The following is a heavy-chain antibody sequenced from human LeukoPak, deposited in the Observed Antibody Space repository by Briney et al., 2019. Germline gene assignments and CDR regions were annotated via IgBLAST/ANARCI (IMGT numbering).Heavy chain of an antibody. D-gene: IGHD6-13*01. J-gene: IGHJ6*02. CDR3: TTLVPQIAAAGLSGMDV. Sequence: SGESLRLSCAVSGLTFSNAWMSWVRQAPGKGLEWVGRIKSKTDGGTADYAAPVKGRFTISRDDLKNTLYLQMNSLKTEDTAVYHCTTLVPQIAAAGLSGMDVWGQGTTVTVSS. V-gene: IGHV3-15*01. CDR2: IKSKTDGGTA. CDR1: GLTFSNAW.